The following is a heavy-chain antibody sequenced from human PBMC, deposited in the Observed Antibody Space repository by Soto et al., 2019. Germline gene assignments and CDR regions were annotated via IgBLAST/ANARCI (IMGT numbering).Heavy chain of an antibody. J-gene: IGHJ5*02. Sequence: SETLSLTCTVSGGSISSGDYYWRWIRQPPGKGLEWIGYIYYSGSTYYNPSLKSRVTISVDTSKNQFSLKLSPVTAADTAVYYCAREVIVVVPAAIRAGNWFDPWGQGTLVTVSS. CDR2: IYYSGST. CDR3: AREVIVVVPAAIRAGNWFDP. V-gene: IGHV4-30-4*01. CDR1: GGSISSGDYY. D-gene: IGHD2-2*02.